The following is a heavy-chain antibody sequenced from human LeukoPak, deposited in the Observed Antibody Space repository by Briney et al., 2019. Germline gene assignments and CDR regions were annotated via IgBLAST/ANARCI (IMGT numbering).Heavy chain of an antibody. V-gene: IGHV3-30*02. CDR2: IRYDGSNK. J-gene: IGHJ1*01. D-gene: IGHD2-2*01. Sequence: GGSLRLSCGASGFTFSSYGMHWVRQAPGKGLEWVAFIRYDGSNKYYADSVKGRFTISRDNSKNTLYLQMNSLRAEDTAVYYCAKRGDIVVVPAAIAYFQHWGQGTLVTVSS. CDR3: AKRGDIVVVPAAIAYFQH. CDR1: GFTFSSYG.